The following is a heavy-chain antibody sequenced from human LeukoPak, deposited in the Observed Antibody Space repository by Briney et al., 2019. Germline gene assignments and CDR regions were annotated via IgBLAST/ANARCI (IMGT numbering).Heavy chain of an antibody. Sequence: GRSLRLSCAASGFTFSSYGMHWVRQAPGKGLEWVAVISYDGSNKYYADSVKGRFTISRDNSKNTLYLQMNSLRAEDTAVYYCAKDPALGYCSGGSCYSDYWGQGTLVTVSS. J-gene: IGHJ4*02. CDR2: ISYDGSNK. D-gene: IGHD2-15*01. CDR3: AKDPALGYCSGGSCYSDY. CDR1: GFTFSSYG. V-gene: IGHV3-30*18.